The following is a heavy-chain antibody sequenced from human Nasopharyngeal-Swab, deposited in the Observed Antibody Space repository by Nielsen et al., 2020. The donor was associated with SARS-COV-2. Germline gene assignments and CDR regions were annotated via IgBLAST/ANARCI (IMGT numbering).Heavy chain of an antibody. Sequence: SGTLSLPCTVSGGSISDIYWAWIRQPPGEGLEGIGAIYHSGSTNYNCSLKSRITISLDASKKQFCLKMSSVTAADTAVYYCARVVCSGGSCSFDTWGQGTLVTVSS. CDR1: GGSISDIY. J-gene: IGHJ5*02. CDR3: ARVVCSGGSCSFDT. D-gene: IGHD2-15*01. CDR2: IYHSGST. V-gene: IGHV4-59*01.